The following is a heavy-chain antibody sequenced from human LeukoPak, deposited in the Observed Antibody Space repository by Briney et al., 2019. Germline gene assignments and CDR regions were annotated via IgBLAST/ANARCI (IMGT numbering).Heavy chain of an antibody. Sequence: SVPVSCKASGYTFTGYYIHWVRQAPGQGLDWMGWINPDSGGTNYAHKVQGRVTMTRDTSITTAYMELSRLRSDDTAVYYCARESSGYFLDYWGQGTLVTVSS. CDR1: GYTFTGYY. V-gene: IGHV1-2*07. J-gene: IGHJ4*02. CDR2: INPDSGGT. CDR3: ARESSGYFLDY. D-gene: IGHD3-22*01.